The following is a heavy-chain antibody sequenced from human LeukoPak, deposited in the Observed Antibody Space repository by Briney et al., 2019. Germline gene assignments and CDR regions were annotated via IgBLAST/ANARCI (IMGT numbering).Heavy chain of an antibody. CDR2: IRYDGSNK. V-gene: IGHV3-30*02. J-gene: IGHJ6*03. Sequence: GGSLRLSCAASGFTFSSYGMHWVRQAPGKGLEWVAFIRYDGSNKYYADSVKGRFTISRDNSKNTLYLQMNSLRAEGTAVYYCAKGGYSYYYYYMDVWGKGTTVTVSS. CDR1: GFTFSSYG. CDR3: AKGGYSYYYYYMDV. D-gene: IGHD6-25*01.